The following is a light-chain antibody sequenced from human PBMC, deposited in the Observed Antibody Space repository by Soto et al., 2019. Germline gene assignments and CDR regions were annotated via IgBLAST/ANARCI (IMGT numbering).Light chain of an antibody. CDR3: QQSSTAPFT. CDR2: AAS. CDR1: QNINTY. Sequence: DIQMTQSPSSLSASVGDRVTITCRASQNINTYLNWYQQKPEKAPKLLIFAASSLQSGVPSRFSGRGSRTDFTLTISSLQPEDFATYYCQQSSTAPFTFGPGTKVAIK. V-gene: IGKV1-39*01. J-gene: IGKJ3*01.